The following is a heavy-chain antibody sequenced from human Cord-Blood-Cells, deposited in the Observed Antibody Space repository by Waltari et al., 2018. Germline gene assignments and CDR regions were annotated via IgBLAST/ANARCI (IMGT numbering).Heavy chain of an antibody. CDR2: IIPIFVTA. J-gene: IGHJ6*02. CDR1: GGTFSSYA. V-gene: IGHV1-69*01. Sequence: QVQLVQSGAEVKKPGSSVKVSCKASGGTFSSYAISWVRQAPGQGLEWMGGIIPIFVTANYAQKFQGRVTITADESTSTAYMELSSLRSEDTAVYYCASHYDSSGYYYYYGMDVWGQGTTVTVSS. CDR3: ASHYDSSGYYYYYGMDV. D-gene: IGHD3-22*01.